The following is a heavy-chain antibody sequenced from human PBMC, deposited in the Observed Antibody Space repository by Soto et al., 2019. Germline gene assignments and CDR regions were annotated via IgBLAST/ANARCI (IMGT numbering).Heavy chain of an antibody. Sequence: QVQLVQSGAEVKKPGSSVKVSCKASGGTFSSYTISWVRQAPGQGLEWMGRIIPILDIANYAQKFQGRVTITADKSTSTAYMELSSLRSEDTAVYYCARCDSAAAGTRGDYWGQGTLVTVSS. V-gene: IGHV1-69*02. CDR3: ARCDSAAAGTRGDY. D-gene: IGHD6-13*01. J-gene: IGHJ4*02. CDR2: IIPILDIA. CDR1: GGTFSSYT.